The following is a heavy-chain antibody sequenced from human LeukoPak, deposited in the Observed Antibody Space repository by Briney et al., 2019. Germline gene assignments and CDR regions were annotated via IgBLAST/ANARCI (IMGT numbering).Heavy chain of an antibody. CDR1: GITLNNYG. J-gene: IGHJ4*02. CDR3: AKRGVVIRVILVGFHKEAYYFES. V-gene: IGHV3-23*01. D-gene: IGHD3/OR15-3a*01. Sequence: GGSLRLSCAVSGITLNNYGMTWVRQAPGKGLEWVAGISDSGGSTKYADSVKGRFTISRDNPKNTLYLQMNSLRAEDTAVYFCAKRGVVIRVILVGFHKEAYYFESWGQGALVTVSS. CDR2: ISDSGGST.